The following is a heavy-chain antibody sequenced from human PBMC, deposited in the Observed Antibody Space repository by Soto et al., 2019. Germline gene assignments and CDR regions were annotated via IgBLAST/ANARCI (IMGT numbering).Heavy chain of an antibody. CDR3: ARLSGRDGYNLELEYFQH. V-gene: IGHV3-48*02. Sequence: PGGSLRLSCAASGFTFSSYSMSWVRQAPGKGLEWVSYISSSSSTIYYADSVKGRFTISRDNAKNSLYLQMNSLRDEDTAVYYCARLSGRDGYNLELEYFQHWGQGTLVTVSS. D-gene: IGHD5-12*01. CDR1: GFTFSSYS. J-gene: IGHJ1*01. CDR2: ISSSSSTI.